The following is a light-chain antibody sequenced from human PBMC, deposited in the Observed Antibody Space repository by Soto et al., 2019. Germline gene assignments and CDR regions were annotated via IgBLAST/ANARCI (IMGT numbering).Light chain of an antibody. CDR2: DNN. V-gene: IGLV1-51*01. CDR1: SSNIGNNY. J-gene: IGLJ2*01. Sequence: QAVVTQPPSVSAAPGQKVTISCSGTSSNIGNNYVSWYQQLPGTAPKLLIYDNNKRPSGIPDRSSGSKSGTSATLGITGLQTGDEADYYCGTWDSSLVFGGGTKVTVL. CDR3: GTWDSSLV.